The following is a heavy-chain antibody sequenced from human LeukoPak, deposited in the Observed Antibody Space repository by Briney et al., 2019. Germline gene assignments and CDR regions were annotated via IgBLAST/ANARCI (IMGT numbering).Heavy chain of an antibody. D-gene: IGHD6-19*01. CDR3: ANDLSRAVAADWFDP. J-gene: IGHJ5*02. CDR1: GFTFSNYY. Sequence: PGGSLTLSCAASGFTFSNYYLSWVRQAPGKGLEWVSSISDSGGSTYYADSVKGRFTISRDNSKNTLYLQMTNLRAADTAVYYCANDLSRAVAADWFDPWDQGSLVTVSS. V-gene: IGHV3-23*01. CDR2: ISDSGGST.